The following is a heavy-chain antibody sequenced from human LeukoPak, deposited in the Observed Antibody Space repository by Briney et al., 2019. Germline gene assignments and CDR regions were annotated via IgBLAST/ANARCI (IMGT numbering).Heavy chain of an antibody. CDR3: ARTLDYYDTGIFDY. CDR2: IYYSGST. J-gene: IGHJ4*02. CDR1: GGSISTSSYY. D-gene: IGHD3-22*01. Sequence: SETLSLTCTVSGGSISTSSYYSGCIRPPPEKGLEWIGNIYYSGSTYYHPSLKSRGTISLDTSKNQFSLKLSSVTAADTAVYFCARTLDYYDTGIFDYWGQGTLVTVSS. V-gene: IGHV4-39*07.